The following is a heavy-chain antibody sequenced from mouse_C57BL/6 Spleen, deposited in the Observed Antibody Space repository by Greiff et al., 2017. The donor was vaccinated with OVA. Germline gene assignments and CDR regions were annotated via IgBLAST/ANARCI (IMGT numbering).Heavy chain of an antibody. Sequence: KQSGAELVRPGASVTLSCKASGYTFTDYEMHWVKQTPVHGLEWIGAIDPETGGTAYHQKFKGKAILTADKSSSTAYRELRSLTSEDSSVYYCTRLMIKAWLAYWGQGTLVTVSA. J-gene: IGHJ3*01. CDR1: GYTFTDYE. D-gene: IGHD2-4*01. CDR3: TRLMIKAWLAY. V-gene: IGHV1-15*01. CDR2: IDPETGGT.